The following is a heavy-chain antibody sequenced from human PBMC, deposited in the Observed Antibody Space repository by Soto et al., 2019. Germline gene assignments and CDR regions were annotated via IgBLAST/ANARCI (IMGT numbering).Heavy chain of an antibody. V-gene: IGHV3-30*18. Sequence: GGSLRLSCAASGFTFSSYGMHWVRQAPGKGLGWVAVISYDGSNKYYADSVKGRFTISRDNSKNTLYLQMNSLRAEDTAVYYCAKDPGLTGTTLRGYFDYWGQGTLVTVSS. CDR1: GFTFSSYG. CDR2: ISYDGSNK. D-gene: IGHD1-7*01. J-gene: IGHJ4*02. CDR3: AKDPGLTGTTLRGYFDY.